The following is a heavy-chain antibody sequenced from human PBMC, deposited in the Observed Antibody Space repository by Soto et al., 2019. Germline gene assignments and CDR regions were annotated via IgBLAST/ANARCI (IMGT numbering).Heavy chain of an antibody. D-gene: IGHD6-13*01. Sequence: PSETLSLTCAVYGGSFSGYYWSWIRQPPGKGLEWIGEIDHSGSTNYNPSLKSRVTISVDTSKNQFSLKLSSVTAADTAVYYCARGKEIAAATRVHFDYWGQGTLVTVSS. CDR3: ARGKEIAAATRVHFDY. V-gene: IGHV4-34*01. J-gene: IGHJ4*02. CDR2: IDHSGST. CDR1: GGSFSGYY.